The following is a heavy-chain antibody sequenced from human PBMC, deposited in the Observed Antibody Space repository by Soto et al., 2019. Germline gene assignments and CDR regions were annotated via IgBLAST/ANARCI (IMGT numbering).Heavy chain of an antibody. J-gene: IGHJ2*01. Sequence: QVQLQESGPGLVKPSETLSLTCTVSGGSISSYYWSWIRQPPGKGLEWIGYIYYSGSTNYNPSLKSRVTISVDTSKNQFSLKLSSVTAADTAVYYCARDPYYYDSRFDLWGRGTLVTVSS. CDR1: GGSISSYY. D-gene: IGHD3-22*01. CDR3: ARDPYYYDSRFDL. CDR2: IYYSGST. V-gene: IGHV4-59*01.